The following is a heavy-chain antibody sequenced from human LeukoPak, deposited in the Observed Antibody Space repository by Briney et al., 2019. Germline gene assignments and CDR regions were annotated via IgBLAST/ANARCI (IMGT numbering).Heavy chain of an antibody. CDR3: ARLAKHYYYYMDV. CDR1: GGSFSGYY. CDR2: INHSGST. D-gene: IGHD1-26*01. J-gene: IGHJ6*03. Sequence: SETLSLTCAVYGGSFSGYYWSWLRQPPGKGLEWIGEINHSGSTNYNPSLKSRVTISVDTSKNQFSLKLSSVTAADTAVYYCARLAKHYYYYMDVWGKGTTVTVSS. V-gene: IGHV4-34*01.